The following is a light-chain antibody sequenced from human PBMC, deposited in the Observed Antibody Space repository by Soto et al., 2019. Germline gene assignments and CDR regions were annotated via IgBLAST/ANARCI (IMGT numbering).Light chain of an antibody. Sequence: VLTQSPGTLSFSPGARATLSCRASQTVRSSSLAWYQQKHGQAPRLLIFGASTRAAGFPDRFSGSGSGTDLTITISRLEPEDFEVYYCQQYGSSPRTFGQGTKVDIK. J-gene: IGKJ1*01. CDR3: QQYGSSPRT. CDR2: GAS. CDR1: QTVRSSS. V-gene: IGKV3-20*01.